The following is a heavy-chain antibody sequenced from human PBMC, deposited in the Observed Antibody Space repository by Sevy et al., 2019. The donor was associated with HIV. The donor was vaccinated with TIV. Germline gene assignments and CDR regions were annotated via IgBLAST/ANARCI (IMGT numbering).Heavy chain of an antibody. CDR3: TKLYSTFYGMDF. D-gene: IGHD1-26*01. CDR2: ISGSGGST. V-gene: IGHV3-23*01. Sequence: GGSLRLSCAASGFTFSRYTMRWVRQAPGKGLEWVSGISGSGGSTYSADSVKGRFSISRDKSKNTVYLQMNSLRVEDTALYYGTKLYSTFYGMDFWGQGTTVTVSS. CDR1: GFTFSRYT. J-gene: IGHJ6*02.